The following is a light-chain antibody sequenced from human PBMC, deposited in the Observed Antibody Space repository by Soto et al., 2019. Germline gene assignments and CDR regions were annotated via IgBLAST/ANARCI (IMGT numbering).Light chain of an antibody. J-gene: IGKJ4*01. CDR2: EAS. V-gene: IGKV1-5*01. Sequence: DIQMTQSPSTLSASVGDRVTITCRASQSISSWLAWYQQKPGKAPKLLIHEASRLESGVPSRFSGSESGTEFTRTISGLHAEDSATDYCQQYTNFPLTCGGRTKVEIK. CDR3: QQYTNFPLT. CDR1: QSISSW.